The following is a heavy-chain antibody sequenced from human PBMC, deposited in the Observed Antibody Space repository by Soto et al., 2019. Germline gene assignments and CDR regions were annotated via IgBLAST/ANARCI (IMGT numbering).Heavy chain of an antibody. V-gene: IGHV1-69*02. J-gene: IGHJ4*02. Sequence: QVQLVQSGAEVKKPGSSVKVSCKASGGTFSSYTISWVRQARGQGLEWMGRIIPILGIANYAQKFQGRVTITADKSTSTAYMELSSLRSEDTAVYYCARCRIADYSSDYWGQGTLVTVSS. CDR2: IIPILGIA. D-gene: IGHD4-4*01. CDR3: ARCRIADYSSDY. CDR1: GGTFSSYT.